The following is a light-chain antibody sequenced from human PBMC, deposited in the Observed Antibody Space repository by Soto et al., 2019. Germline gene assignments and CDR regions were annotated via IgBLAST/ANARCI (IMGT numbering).Light chain of an antibody. CDR3: QQYNSYPWT. V-gene: IGKV1-5*03. CDR1: QSISSW. J-gene: IGKJ1*01. Sequence: DIQMTQSPSTLSASVGDSVTITCRASQSISSWLAWYQQKPGKAPKSLIYTASSLESGVPSRFGGSGSGTEFTLTISSLQPDDFATYYCQQYNSYPWTFGQGTKVEIK. CDR2: TAS.